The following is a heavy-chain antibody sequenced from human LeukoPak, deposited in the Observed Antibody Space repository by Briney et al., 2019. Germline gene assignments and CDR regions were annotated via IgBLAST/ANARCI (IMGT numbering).Heavy chain of an antibody. Sequence: PGGSLRLSCAVSGFTVSSNYMSWVRQAPGKGLEWVSIIYSGGSTYYADSVKGRFTISRDNSKNTLYLQMNSLRAEDTAVYYCARDNSDAFDIWGQGTMVTVSS. CDR1: GFTVSSNY. CDR3: ARDNSDAFDI. V-gene: IGHV3-66*01. D-gene: IGHD2-21*01. J-gene: IGHJ3*02. CDR2: IYSGGST.